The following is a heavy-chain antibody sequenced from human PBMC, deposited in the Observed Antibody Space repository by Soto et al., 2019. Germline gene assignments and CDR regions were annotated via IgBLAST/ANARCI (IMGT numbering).Heavy chain of an antibody. J-gene: IGHJ4*02. CDR1: GFTFSNYG. V-gene: IGHV3-33*01. D-gene: IGHD5-12*01. CDR3: ARGGDEGMATTIYFDY. CDR2: IWYDGSNK. Sequence: QVQLVESGGGVVQPGRSLRLSCAASGFTFSNYGMHWVRQAPGKGLEWVAVIWYDGSNKYYADSVKGRFTISRDNSKNTLYLQMNSLRAEDTAVYYCARGGDEGMATTIYFDYWGQGTLVTVSS.